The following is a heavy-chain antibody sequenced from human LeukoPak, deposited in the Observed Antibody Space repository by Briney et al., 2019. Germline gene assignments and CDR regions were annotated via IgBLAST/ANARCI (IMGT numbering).Heavy chain of an antibody. V-gene: IGHV3-21*01. J-gene: IGHJ4*02. Sequence: GGSLRLSCAASGFTFSSYSMNWVRQAPGKGLEWVSSISSSSSYIYYADSVKGRFTISRDNAKNSLYLQMNSLRAEDTAVYYCARDIVVVPAAMCFFDYWGQGTLVTVSS. CDR3: ARDIVVVPAAMCFFDY. D-gene: IGHD2-2*01. CDR2: ISSSSSYI. CDR1: GFTFSSYS.